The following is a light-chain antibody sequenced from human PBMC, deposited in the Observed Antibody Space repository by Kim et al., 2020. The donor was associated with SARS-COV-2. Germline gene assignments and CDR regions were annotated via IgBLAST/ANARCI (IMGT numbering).Light chain of an antibody. V-gene: IGKV3-15*01. CDR1: QSISNK. J-gene: IGKJ4*01. Sequence: SPGERVTLTCRASQSISNKFAWYQQKPGQAQRLIIYGASARATGSPARFRGSGSGTEFTLDISSLKSEDFAVYYRQQYYNWPPVTFGGGTKVDIK. CDR3: QQYYNWPPVT. CDR2: GAS.